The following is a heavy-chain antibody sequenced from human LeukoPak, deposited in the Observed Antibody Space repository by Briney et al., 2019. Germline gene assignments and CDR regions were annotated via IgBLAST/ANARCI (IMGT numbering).Heavy chain of an antibody. CDR2: ISSDGSNK. CDR1: GFTFSSYV. CDR3: AKDVDWAIFNY. V-gene: IGHV3-30-3*01. J-gene: IGHJ4*02. D-gene: IGHD3-3*01. Sequence: GGSLRLSCAASGFTFSSYVMHWVRQAPGKGLEWVAVISSDGSNKDYADSVRGRFTISRDNSKNALYLQVNSLRAEDTAVYYCAKDVDWAIFNYWGQGTLVTVSS.